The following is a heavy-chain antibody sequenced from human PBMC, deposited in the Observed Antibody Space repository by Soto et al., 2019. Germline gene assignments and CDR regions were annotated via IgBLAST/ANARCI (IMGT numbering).Heavy chain of an antibody. J-gene: IGHJ4*02. V-gene: IGHV3-7*04. Sequence: EVQLVESGGGLVQPGGSLRLSCAASGFTFSSYWMGWDRQTPAKGLEWVANIKQDGSERYYVDSVKGRFTIYRDNAKNSLYLQMNSLRAEDTAVYYCARENYFDYWGQGTLVTVSS. CDR3: ARENYFDY. CDR1: GFTFSSYW. CDR2: IKQDGSER.